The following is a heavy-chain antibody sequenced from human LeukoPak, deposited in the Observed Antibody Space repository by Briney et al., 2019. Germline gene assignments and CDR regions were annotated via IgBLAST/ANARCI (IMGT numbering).Heavy chain of an antibody. V-gene: IGHV3-9*01. Sequence: PGRSLRLSCAASGFTFDDYAMHWVRQAPGKGLEWVSGISWNSGSIGYADSVKGRFTISRDNAKNTLYLQMNSLRAEDTAVYYCARNWNNDYWGQGTLVTVSS. CDR3: ARNWNNDY. CDR1: GFTFDDYA. D-gene: IGHD1-1*01. J-gene: IGHJ4*02. CDR2: ISWNSGSI.